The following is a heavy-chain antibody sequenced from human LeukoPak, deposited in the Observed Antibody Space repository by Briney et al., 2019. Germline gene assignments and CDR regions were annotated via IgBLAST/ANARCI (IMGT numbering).Heavy chain of an antibody. J-gene: IGHJ4*02. CDR2: VSLSGRST. CDR1: GFTFSNYA. Sequence: PGGSLRLSCAGSGFTFSNYAMSWVRQAPGKGLEWVSGVSLSGRSTYYAASVKGRFPVSRDNSENRLYLQMSSLRAEDTAVYFCAKDSYSGWYVDWGQGTLVTVSS. D-gene: IGHD6-19*01. V-gene: IGHV3-23*01. CDR3: AKDSYSGWYVD.